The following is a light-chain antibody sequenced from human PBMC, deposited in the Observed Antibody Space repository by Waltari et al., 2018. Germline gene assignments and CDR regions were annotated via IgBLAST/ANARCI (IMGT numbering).Light chain of an antibody. J-gene: IGKJ4*01. CDR1: QSISSY. CDR3: QQSYSTLLT. CDR2: AAS. Sequence: IQMTHSPSSLSASLPPRLTITCRASQSISSYLNWYQQKPGKAPKLLIYAASSLQSGVPSRFSGSGSGTDFTLTISSLQPEDFATDYCQQSYSTLLTFGGGTKVEIK. V-gene: IGKV1-39*01.